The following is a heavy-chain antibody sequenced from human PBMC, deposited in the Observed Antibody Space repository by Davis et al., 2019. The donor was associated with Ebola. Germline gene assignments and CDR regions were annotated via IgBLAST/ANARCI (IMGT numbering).Heavy chain of an antibody. CDR1: GFTFSDYW. CDR2: IKQDGSDK. CDR3: GRGRLYPGL. D-gene: IGHD3-10*01. J-gene: IGHJ4*02. V-gene: IGHV3-7*03. Sequence: PGGSLRLSCAASGFTFSDYWMTWVRQAPGKGLEWVANIKQDGSDKYYADSVKGRFTVSRDNAEKSLYLQMNSLRAEDTAVYYCGRGRLYPGLWGQGTLVTVSS.